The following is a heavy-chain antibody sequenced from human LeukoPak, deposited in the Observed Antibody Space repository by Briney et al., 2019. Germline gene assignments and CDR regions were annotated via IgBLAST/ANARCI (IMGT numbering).Heavy chain of an antibody. CDR2: IWPDGTIQ. D-gene: IGHD2-8*02. CDR1: GFIFSYYG. V-gene: IGHV3-33*01. J-gene: IGHJ4*02. CDR3: ARHNHHWGWHF. Sequence: GGSLRLSCAASGFIFSYYGMHWVRQAPGKGLEWLAVIWPDGTIQYYADAVKGRFTISRDNSKNTLYLQLTALRADDSAVYYCARHNHHWGWHFWGQGAQVTVSS.